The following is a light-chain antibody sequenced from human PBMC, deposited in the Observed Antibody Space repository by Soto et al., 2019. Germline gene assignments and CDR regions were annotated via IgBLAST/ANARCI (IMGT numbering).Light chain of an antibody. Sequence: DIPMTQSPSTLSASVGDRVTITCRASQTIRSLLAWYQQKPGKAPKALIYDASRLGSGVPARFSGSGSGTEFTLTISSLQPDDVATYYCQQYQTYATFGQGTRLEIK. CDR1: QTIRSL. V-gene: IGKV1-5*01. CDR2: DAS. CDR3: QQYQTYAT. J-gene: IGKJ5*01.